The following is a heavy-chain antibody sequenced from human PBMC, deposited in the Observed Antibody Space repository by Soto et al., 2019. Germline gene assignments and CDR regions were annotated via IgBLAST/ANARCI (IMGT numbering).Heavy chain of an antibody. CDR1: GFSFSSFA. CDR2: INERGDAT. V-gene: IGHV3-23*01. J-gene: IGHJ4*02. Sequence: EVQLLESGGGLVQPGGSLRLPCAASGFSFSSFAMSWVRQTPGKGLEWVSGINERGDATYYADSVRGRFTISRDNSKKTLFLQMDSLRAEDTAVYYCAKASAATGIPLFDYWGQGTLVTVSS. D-gene: IGHD6-13*01. CDR3: AKASAATGIPLFDY.